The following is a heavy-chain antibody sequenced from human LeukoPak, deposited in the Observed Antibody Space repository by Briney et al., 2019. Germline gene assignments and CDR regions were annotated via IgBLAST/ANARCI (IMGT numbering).Heavy chain of an antibody. CDR2: INPNSGGT. J-gene: IGHJ4*02. Sequence: ASVKVSCKASGYTFTGYYMHWVRQAPGQGLEWMGWINPNSGGTNYAQKFQGRATMTRDTSISTAYMELSRLRSDDTAVYYCASEPHYYGSGSPSDYWGQGTLVTVSS. CDR3: ASEPHYYGSGSPSDY. V-gene: IGHV1-2*02. D-gene: IGHD3-10*01. CDR1: GYTFTGYY.